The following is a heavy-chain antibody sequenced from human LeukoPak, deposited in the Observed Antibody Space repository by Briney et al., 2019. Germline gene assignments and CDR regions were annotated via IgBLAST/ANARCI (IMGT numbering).Heavy chain of an antibody. J-gene: IGHJ4*03. V-gene: IGHV3-7*01. CDR3: ARVPGVTRYFDS. D-gene: IGHD4-23*01. Sequence: GGSLRLSCAASGFTFTCCSMSWVRQTPGKGLEWVASIKQDGSEKSHAESVKGRFTISRDNAKNSLYLQVDSPGAEDTAVYYCARVPGVTRYFDSWGQGILVTVSS. CDR1: GFTFTCCS. CDR2: IKQDGSEK.